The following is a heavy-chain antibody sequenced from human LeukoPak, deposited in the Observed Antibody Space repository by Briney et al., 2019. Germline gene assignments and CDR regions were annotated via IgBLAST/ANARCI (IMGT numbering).Heavy chain of an antibody. J-gene: IGHJ4*02. D-gene: IGHD6-6*01. CDR2: INHSGST. CDR1: GGSFSGYY. Sequence: SETLSLTCAVYGGSFSGYYWSWIRQPPGKGLEWIGEINHSGSTNYNLSLKSRVTISVDTSKNQFSLKLSSVTAADTAVYYCARKHRLGIAARRVFDYWGQGTLVTVSS. CDR3: ARKHRLGIAARRVFDY. V-gene: IGHV4-34*01.